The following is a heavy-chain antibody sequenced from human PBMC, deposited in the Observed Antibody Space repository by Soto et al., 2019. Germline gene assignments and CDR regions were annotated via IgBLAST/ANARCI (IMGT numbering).Heavy chain of an antibody. Sequence: QVQLVQSGAEVKTPGSSVKVSCKASGGIFTRYDIRWVRQAPGQGLEWMGAIIPIFGTANYAQKFQGRVTITADATTSTAYMELSSLRSEDTAMYYCLRGVPWYSSNWDFDYWGQGTLVTVPS. J-gene: IGHJ4*02. CDR3: LRGVPWYSSNWDFDY. D-gene: IGHD6-13*01. CDR1: GGIFTRYD. CDR2: IIPIFGTA. V-gene: IGHV1-69*01.